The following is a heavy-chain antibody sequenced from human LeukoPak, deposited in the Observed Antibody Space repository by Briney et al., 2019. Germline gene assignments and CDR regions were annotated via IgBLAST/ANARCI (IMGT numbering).Heavy chain of an antibody. J-gene: IGHJ4*02. CDR2: INPSGGST. V-gene: IGHV1-46*01. D-gene: IGHD3-10*01. CDR3: ARGLGVRGGENDY. Sequence: SGKAPGYTLPNYNIHWVPHDPEKRLECMGIINPSGGSTSYAQKFQGRVTMTRDMSTSTVYMELSSLRSEDTAVYYCARGLGVRGGENDYWGQGTLVTVSS. CDR1: GYTLPNYN.